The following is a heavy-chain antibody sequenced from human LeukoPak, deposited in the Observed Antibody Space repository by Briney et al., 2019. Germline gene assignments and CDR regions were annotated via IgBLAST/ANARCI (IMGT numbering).Heavy chain of an antibody. D-gene: IGHD3-3*01. Sequence: PSQTLSLTCTVSGGSISSSSYYWGWIRQPPGKGLEWIGSIYYSGSTYYNPSLKSRVTISVDTSKNQFSLKLSSVTAADTAVYYCATAQYYGFWSGSLSYFDYWGQGTVVTVSS. J-gene: IGHJ4*02. CDR1: GGSISSSSYY. CDR3: ATAQYYGFWSGSLSYFDY. V-gene: IGHV4-39*07. CDR2: IYYSGST.